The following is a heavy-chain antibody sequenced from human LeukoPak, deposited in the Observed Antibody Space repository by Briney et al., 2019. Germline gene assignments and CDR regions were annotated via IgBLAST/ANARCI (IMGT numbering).Heavy chain of an antibody. J-gene: IGHJ3*01. V-gene: IGHV4-4*08. D-gene: IGHD6-19*01. CDR3: ARETEKQWQY. CDR2: IYRSGST. CDR1: GGSINSYY. Sequence: PSETLSLTCTVSGGSINSYYWSWIRQPPGKGLEWIGNIYRSGSTNYNPSLKSRVTISVDTSKNQFSLRLGSVTAADTAVYYCARETEKQWQYWGQGTMVTVSS.